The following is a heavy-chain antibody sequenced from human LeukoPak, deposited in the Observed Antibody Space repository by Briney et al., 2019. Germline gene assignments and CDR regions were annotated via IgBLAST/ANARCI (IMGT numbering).Heavy chain of an antibody. J-gene: IGHJ5*02. Sequence: PGGSLRLSCAASGFTFSSYEMNWVRQAPGKGLEWVSYISSSGSTIYYEDSVKGRFTISRDNAENSLYLQMNSLRAEDTAVYYCAREEDGYDSSGNAFDPWGQGTLVTVSS. CDR2: ISSSGSTI. CDR1: GFTFSSYE. CDR3: AREEDGYDSSGNAFDP. V-gene: IGHV3-48*03. D-gene: IGHD3-22*01.